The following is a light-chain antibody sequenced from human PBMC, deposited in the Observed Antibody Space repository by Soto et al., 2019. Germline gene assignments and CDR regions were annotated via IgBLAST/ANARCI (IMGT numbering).Light chain of an antibody. V-gene: IGKV3D-11*03. Sequence: EIVLTQSPATLSLSPVERATLSCRASQSVSSNLAWYQQKPGQAPRLLISDASTRATGIPARFSGSGSGTEFTLTITRLEPEDFAMYYCQRYDSFRTFGQGTKV. CDR2: DAS. CDR1: QSVSSN. J-gene: IGKJ1*01. CDR3: QRYDSFRT.